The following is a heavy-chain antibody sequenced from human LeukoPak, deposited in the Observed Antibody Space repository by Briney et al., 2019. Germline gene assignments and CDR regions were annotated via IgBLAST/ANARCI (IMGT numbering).Heavy chain of an antibody. CDR1: GGSISSSSYY. CDR3: ARQGGLTGEYYFDY. Sequence: SETLSLTCTVSGGSISSSSYYWGWIRQPPGKGLEWIGSIYYSGSTYYNPSLKSRVTISVDTSKNQFSLKLSSVTAADTAVYYCARQGGLTGEYYFDYWGQGTLVTVSS. D-gene: IGHD1-20*01. V-gene: IGHV4-39*01. J-gene: IGHJ4*02. CDR2: IYYSGST.